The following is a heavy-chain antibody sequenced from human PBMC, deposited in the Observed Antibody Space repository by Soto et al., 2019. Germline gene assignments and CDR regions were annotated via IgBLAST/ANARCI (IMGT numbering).Heavy chain of an antibody. CDR3: AKERTAERELRHFDY. CDR2: ISNSGGST. D-gene: IGHD1-7*01. Sequence: LRLSCAASGFTFTTYAMTWVRQAPGKGLEWVSTISNSGGSTYYADSVKGRFTISRDNSKRTLFLQMNSLRAEDTAIYYCAKERTAERELRHFDYWGLGTLVTVSS. J-gene: IGHJ4*02. CDR1: GFTFTTYA. V-gene: IGHV3-23*01.